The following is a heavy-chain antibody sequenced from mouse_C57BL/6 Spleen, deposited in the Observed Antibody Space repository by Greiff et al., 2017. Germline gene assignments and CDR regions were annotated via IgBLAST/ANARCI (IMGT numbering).Heavy chain of an antibody. Sequence: QVQLQQPGAELVKPGASVKLSCKASGYTFTSYGMHWVKQRPGRGLEWIGRIDPNSGGTKYTEKFQSQATLTVDKPSSTAYMQLSSLPSEDSAVYYCAITTVVATLSWYFDVWGTGTTVTVSS. D-gene: IGHD1-1*01. CDR3: AITTVVATLSWYFDV. CDR1: GYTFTSYG. CDR2: IDPNSGGT. J-gene: IGHJ1*03. V-gene: IGHV1-72*01.